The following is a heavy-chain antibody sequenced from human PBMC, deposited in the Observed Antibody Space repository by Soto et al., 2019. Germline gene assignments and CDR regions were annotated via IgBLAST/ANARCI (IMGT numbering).Heavy chain of an antibody. V-gene: IGHV5-10-1*01. CDR2: IDPVDSYA. Sequence: ESLKLAFKGCGLGFTNSWIARVRQVPGKGLEWMGNIDPVDSYANYSPSFKGHVTFSVDTSISTAFLHRSSLKASDSAIYFCARIESIARNLFDRWGQGTLVTVSS. J-gene: IGHJ5*02. D-gene: IGHD6-13*01. CDR1: GLGFTNSW. CDR3: ARIESIARNLFDR.